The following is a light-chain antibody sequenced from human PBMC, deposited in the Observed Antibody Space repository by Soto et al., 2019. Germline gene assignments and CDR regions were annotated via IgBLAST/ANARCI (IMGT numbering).Light chain of an antibody. CDR1: SSDVGSYNL. J-gene: IGLJ1*01. V-gene: IGLV2-23*02. CDR2: EVS. CDR3: CSYAGSSTYV. Sequence: QSVLTQPPSLSGSPGQSITISCTGTSSDVGSYNLVSWYQQHPGKAPKLMIYEVSKRPSGVSNRFSGSKSGNTASLTISGLQAEDEADYYCCSYAGSSTYVFGTGTKVTVL.